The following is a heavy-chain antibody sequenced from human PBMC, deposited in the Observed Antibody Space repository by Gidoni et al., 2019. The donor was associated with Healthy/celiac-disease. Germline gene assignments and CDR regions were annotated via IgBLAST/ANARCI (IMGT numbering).Heavy chain of an antibody. D-gene: IGHD3-10*01. CDR3: SRVLVRGVDY. Sequence: TTDYAAPVKGRFTISRDDSKNTLYLQMNSLKTEDTAVYNCSRVLVRGVDYWGQGTLVTVSS. J-gene: IGHJ4*02. CDR2: TT. V-gene: IGHV3-15*01.